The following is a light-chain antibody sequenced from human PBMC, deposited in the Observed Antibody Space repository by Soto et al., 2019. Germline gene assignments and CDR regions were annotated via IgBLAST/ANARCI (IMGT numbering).Light chain of an antibody. CDR3: MQGPHWPHRT. CDR2: KVS. J-gene: IGKJ1*01. CDR1: QSLVYSDGNTY. V-gene: IGKV2-30*01. Sequence: DVVMTQSPLSLPVTLGQPASISCRSSQSLVYSDGNTYLNWFQQRLGQSPRRLLYKVSNLDSGVPDRFRGRGSGPDFTLKIRRVKAEHVGVYYCMQGPHWPHRTFCHRTQVEIK.